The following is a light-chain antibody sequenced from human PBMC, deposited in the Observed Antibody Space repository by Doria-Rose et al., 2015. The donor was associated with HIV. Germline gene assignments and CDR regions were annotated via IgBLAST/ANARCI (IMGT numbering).Light chain of an antibody. CDR2: GAS. CDR3: HQYASSRT. CDR1: QSVSANY. V-gene: IGKV3-20*01. J-gene: IGKJ1*01. Sequence: TQSPGTLSLSPGERATLSRMASQSVSANYLAWYQQRPGQSPRLLIYGASSRATDIPDRFSGSGSGTDFTLTISRLEPEDFAVYYCHQYASSRTFGQGTKVEIK.